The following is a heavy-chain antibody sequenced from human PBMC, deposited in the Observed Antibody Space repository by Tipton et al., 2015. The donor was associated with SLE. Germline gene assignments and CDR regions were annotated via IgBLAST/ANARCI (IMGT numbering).Heavy chain of an antibody. D-gene: IGHD5-18*01. V-gene: IGHV4-59*11. J-gene: IGHJ6*03. Sequence: TLSLTCAVYGGSFSGHYWSWIRQPPGKGLECIGNIHYSGSTNYNPSLKSRVTISVDTSKDQFSLKLSSVTAADTAVYYCARGGYNYGFYYYNMDVWGKGTTVTVSS. CDR3: ARGGYNYGFYYYNMDV. CDR1: GGSFSGHY. CDR2: IHYSGST.